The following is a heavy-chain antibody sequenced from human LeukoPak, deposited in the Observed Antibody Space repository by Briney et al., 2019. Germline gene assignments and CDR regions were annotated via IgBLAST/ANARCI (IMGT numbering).Heavy chain of an antibody. D-gene: IGHD1-26*01. Sequence: GGSLRLSCAASGFTFSSYSMNWVRQAPGKGLEWVSSISSSSSYIHYADSVKGRFTISRDNAKNSLYLQMNSLRAEDTAVYYCARDRSIVGAKWFDYWGQGTLVTVSS. CDR2: ISSSSSYI. J-gene: IGHJ4*02. CDR1: GFTFSSYS. CDR3: ARDRSIVGAKWFDY. V-gene: IGHV3-21*01.